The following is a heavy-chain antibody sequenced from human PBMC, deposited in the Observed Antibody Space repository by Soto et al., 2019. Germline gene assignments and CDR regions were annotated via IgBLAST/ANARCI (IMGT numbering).Heavy chain of an antibody. CDR1: AGTFSSYA. CDR2: IIPIFGTA. J-gene: IGHJ6*02. D-gene: IGHD6-13*01. CDR3: ARDRRIAAAGSRYYYGMDV. V-gene: IGHV1-69*06. Sequence: QVQLVQSGAEVKKPGSSVKVSCKASAGTFSSYAIIWVRQAPGQGLEWMGGIIPIFGTANYAQKFQGRVTITADKSTSTAYMELSSLRSEDTAVYYCARDRRIAAAGSRYYYGMDVWGQGTTVTVSS.